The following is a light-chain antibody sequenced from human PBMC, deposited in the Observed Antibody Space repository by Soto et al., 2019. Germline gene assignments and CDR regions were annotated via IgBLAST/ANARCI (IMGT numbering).Light chain of an antibody. Sequence: QSVLTQPPSVSGSPGQSVTISCTGTSSDVGSYNRVSWYQQPPGTAPKLMIYEVTNRPSGVPVRFSGSKSANTASLTISGLKAEDEADYYCTSYTSSRIWVFGGGTKLTVL. V-gene: IGLV2-18*02. CDR3: TSYTSSRIWV. CDR1: SSDVGSYNR. CDR2: EVT. J-gene: IGLJ3*02.